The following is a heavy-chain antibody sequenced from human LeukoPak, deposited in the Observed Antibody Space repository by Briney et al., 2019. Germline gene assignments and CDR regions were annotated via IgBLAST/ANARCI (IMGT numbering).Heavy chain of an antibody. CDR2: IQFDGSSA. CDR3: AKGSAWYLDY. J-gene: IGHJ4*02. D-gene: IGHD3-3*01. V-gene: IGHV3-30*02. Sequence: PGGSLRLSCAASGFTFGSYGIHWVRQAPGKGLEWVAFIQFDGSSAYYSDSVKGRFTFSRDNSENTLYLQLNSLRPEDTAVYYCAKGSAWYLDYWGQGTLVTVSS. CDR1: GFTFGSYG.